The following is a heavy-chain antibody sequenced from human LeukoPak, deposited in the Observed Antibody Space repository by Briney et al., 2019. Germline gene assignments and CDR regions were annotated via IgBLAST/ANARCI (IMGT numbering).Heavy chain of an antibody. CDR1: GYTFTSYY. J-gene: IGHJ6*02. V-gene: IGHV1-46*01. CDR2: INPSGGST. Sequence: ASVKVSCKASGYTFTSYYMHWVRQAPGQGLEWMGIINPSGGSTSYAQKFQGRVTMTRDTSTSTVHMELSSLRSEDTAVYYCASYSVGATFYYYYGMDVWGQGTTVTVSS. D-gene: IGHD1-26*01. CDR3: ASYSVGATFYYYYGMDV.